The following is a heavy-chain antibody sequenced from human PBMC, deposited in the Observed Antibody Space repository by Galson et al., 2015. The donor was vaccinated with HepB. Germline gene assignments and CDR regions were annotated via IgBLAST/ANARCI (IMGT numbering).Heavy chain of an antibody. V-gene: IGHV1-24*01. D-gene: IGHD3-22*01. CDR3: ARDASPNYFDSAGFSS. CDR2: FDPEDAET. CDR1: GDIVTDLS. J-gene: IGHJ4*02. Sequence: SVKVSCKVSGDIVTDLSIHWVRQTPAKGLEWLGGFDPEDAETIYARSSQGRVTMTADTSTNTAYMELSSLTSEDTGLYFCARDASPNYFDSAGFSSWGQGTPVSVSA.